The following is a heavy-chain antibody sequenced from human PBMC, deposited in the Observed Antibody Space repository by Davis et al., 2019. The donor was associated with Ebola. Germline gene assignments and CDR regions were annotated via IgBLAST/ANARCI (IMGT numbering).Heavy chain of an antibody. V-gene: IGHV3-30*04. CDR2: ISPDGTSK. J-gene: IGHJ6*04. CDR1: GLGFSIHP. D-gene: IGHD6-13*01. Sequence: GGSLRLSCEASGLGFSIHPMHWVRQAPGKGLEWLAVISPDGTSKNYADSVKGRFTISRDNSKNTLYLQMNSLRAEDTAVYYCARDGGYSRGGYYYYYGMDVWGKGTTVTVSS. CDR3: ARDGGYSRGGYYYYYGMDV.